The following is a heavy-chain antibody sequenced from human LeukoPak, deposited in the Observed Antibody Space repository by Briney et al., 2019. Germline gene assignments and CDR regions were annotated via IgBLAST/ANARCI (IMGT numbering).Heavy chain of an antibody. J-gene: IGHJ6*02. CDR2: IYPGDSDT. CDR1: GYSFTSYW. Sequence: GESLKISCKGSGYSFTSYWIGWVRQMPGKGLEWMGIIYPGDSDTRYSPSFQGQVTISADKSISTAYLQWSSLKASDTAMYYCARQFGYCSSTSCSGDYYYGMDVWGQGTRSPSP. V-gene: IGHV5-51*01. CDR3: ARQFGYCSSTSCSGDYYYGMDV. D-gene: IGHD2-2*01.